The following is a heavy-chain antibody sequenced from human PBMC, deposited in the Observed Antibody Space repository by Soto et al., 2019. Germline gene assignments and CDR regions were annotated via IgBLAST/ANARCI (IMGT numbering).Heavy chain of an antibody. Sequence: SETLSLTCTVSGGSISSYYWSWIRQPPGKGLEWNGYIYYSGSTNYNPSLKSRVTISVDTSKNQFSLKLSSVTAADTAVYYCARGQSINGRLEWFYNWFDPWGQGTLVTVSS. CDR1: GGSISSYY. J-gene: IGHJ5*02. CDR2: IYYSGST. CDR3: ARGQSINGRLEWFYNWFDP. D-gene: IGHD3-3*01. V-gene: IGHV4-59*01.